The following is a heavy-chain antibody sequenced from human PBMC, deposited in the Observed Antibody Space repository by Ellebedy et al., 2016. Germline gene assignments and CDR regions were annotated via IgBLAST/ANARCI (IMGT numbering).Heavy chain of an antibody. CDR3: ARERVVRGLSYYYYGMDV. CDR2: IHYSGNT. J-gene: IGHJ6*02. Sequence: SETLSLTXTVSGGSINNDNYYWTWIRQHPGKGLEWIGYIHYSGNTYYNPSLKSRVTISVDTSKNQFSLKLSSVTAADTAVYYCARERVVRGLSYYYYGMDVWGQGTTVTVSS. D-gene: IGHD3-10*01. CDR1: GGSINNDNYY. V-gene: IGHV4-31*03.